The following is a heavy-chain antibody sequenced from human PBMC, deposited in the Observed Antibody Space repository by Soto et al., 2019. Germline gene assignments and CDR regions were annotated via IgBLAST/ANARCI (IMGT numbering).Heavy chain of an antibody. Sequence: GGSLRLSCAASGFTVSSNYMSWVRQAPGKGLEWVSVIYSGDTTNYGDSVKGRFTISRDNSKNTLYLQMNNLRAEDTAVYYCARARGYYESRGYSGYFFDFWGQGILVTVSS. CDR2: IYSGDTT. J-gene: IGHJ4*02. CDR1: GFTVSSNY. D-gene: IGHD3-22*01. V-gene: IGHV3-53*01. CDR3: ARARGYYESRGYSGYFFDF.